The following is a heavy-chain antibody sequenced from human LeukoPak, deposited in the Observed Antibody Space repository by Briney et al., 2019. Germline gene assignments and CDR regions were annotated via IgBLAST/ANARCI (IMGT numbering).Heavy chain of an antibody. CDR2: IYYSGST. V-gene: IGHV4-39*07. CDR1: GGSISSSSYY. D-gene: IGHD1-26*01. CDR3: ARGYSGSYGRFDY. J-gene: IGHJ4*02. Sequence: SETLSLTCTVPGGSISSSSYYWGWIRQPPGKGLEWIGSIYYSGSTSYNPSLKSRVTISVDTSKNQFSLKLSSVTAADTAVYYCARGYSGSYGRFDYWGQGTLVTVSS.